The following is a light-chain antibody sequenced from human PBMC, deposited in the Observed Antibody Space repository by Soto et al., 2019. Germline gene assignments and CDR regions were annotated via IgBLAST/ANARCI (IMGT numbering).Light chain of an antibody. CDR1: QGINNY. V-gene: IGKV1-27*01. CDR2: SAS. J-gene: IGKJ1*01. Sequence: DIQMTQSPSSLSASVGDSVTITCQASQGINNYLAWYQQKPGKVPVLLIYSASTLKPGIPSRFSGSGAGTDFTLTISSLQPEDFATYYCQKYDSAPRTFGQGTKVDIK. CDR3: QKYDSAPRT.